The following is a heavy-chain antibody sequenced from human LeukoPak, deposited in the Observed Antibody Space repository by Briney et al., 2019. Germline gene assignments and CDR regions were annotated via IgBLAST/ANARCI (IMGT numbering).Heavy chain of an antibody. CDR1: GFTFSSYE. CDR3: ARRLPYYGMDV. J-gene: IGHJ6*02. CDR2: IGGIGSIM. V-gene: IGHV3-48*03. Sequence: GGSLRLSCAASGFTFSSYEIHWVRQAPGKGLEWVSKIGGIGSIMYADSVKGRFTISTDSAKSSVYLQMNSLRAVDTAVYYCARRLPYYGMDVWGQGTTVTVSS.